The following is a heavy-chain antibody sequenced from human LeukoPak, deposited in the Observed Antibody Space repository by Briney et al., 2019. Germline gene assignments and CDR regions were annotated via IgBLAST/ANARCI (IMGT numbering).Heavy chain of an antibody. Sequence: SETLSLTCTVSGGSISSYYWSWIRQPAGKGLEWIGHIYGSGSSGYNPSLKSRVTISVDKSKNQFSLKLSSVTAADTAVYYCARYYYDDSVYQSCFDPWGQGTLVTVSS. CDR1: GGSISSYY. J-gene: IGHJ5*02. V-gene: IGHV4-4*07. D-gene: IGHD3-22*01. CDR3: ARYYYDDSVYQSCFDP. CDR2: IYGSGSS.